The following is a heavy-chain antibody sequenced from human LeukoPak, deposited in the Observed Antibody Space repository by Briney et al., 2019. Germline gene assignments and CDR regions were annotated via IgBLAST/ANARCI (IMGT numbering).Heavy chain of an antibody. CDR3: ARDPALRYFDWFFYY. CDR1: GFTFSSYG. J-gene: IGHJ4*02. V-gene: IGHV3-30*03. CDR2: ISYDGNNK. D-gene: IGHD3-9*01. Sequence: GGSLRLSCAASGFTFSSYGMHWVRQAPGKGLEWVAVISYDGNNKYYADSVKGRFTISRNNSKNTLYLQMNSLRAEDTAVYYCARDPALRYFDWFFYYWGQGTLVTVSS.